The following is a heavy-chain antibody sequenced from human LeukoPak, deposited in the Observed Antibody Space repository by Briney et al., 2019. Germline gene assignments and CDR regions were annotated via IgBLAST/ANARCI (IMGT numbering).Heavy chain of an antibody. V-gene: IGHV4-59*08. J-gene: IGHJ4*02. D-gene: IGHD3-22*01. Sequence: PSETLSLTCTVSGGSISSYYWSWIRQPPGKGLEWIGHIYYSGSTNYNPSLKSRVTISVDTSKNQFSLKLSSVTAADTAVYYCARGPESGYYDSSGYLPDYWGQGTLVTVSS. CDR3: ARGPESGYYDSSGYLPDY. CDR2: IYYSGST. CDR1: GGSISSYY.